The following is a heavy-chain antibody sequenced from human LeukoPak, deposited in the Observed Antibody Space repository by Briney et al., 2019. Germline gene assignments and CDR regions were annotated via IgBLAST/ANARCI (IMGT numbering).Heavy chain of an antibody. D-gene: IGHD6-19*01. J-gene: IGHJ3*02. CDR3: AGGGIYSSGSHDASVI. Sequence: PGGSLRLSCAVSGFTFSFYEMNWVRQAPGKGLEWVSYISRSGSDIYYADSVEGRFTISRDNAKNSLYLQMNSLRAEDTAVYYCAGGGIYSSGSHDASVIWGQGTMVTVSS. CDR1: GFTFSFYE. V-gene: IGHV3-48*03. CDR2: ISRSGSDI.